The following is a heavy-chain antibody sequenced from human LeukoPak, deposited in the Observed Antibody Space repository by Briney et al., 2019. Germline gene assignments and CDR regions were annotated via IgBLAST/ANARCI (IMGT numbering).Heavy chain of an antibody. Sequence: PSETLSLTCTVSGGSISSYYWSWLRQPAGKGLEWIGRIYTSGSINYNPSLKSRVTMSVDTSKNQFSLKLSSVTAADTAVYYCARDSNQLLFNWFDPWGQGTLVTVSS. CDR3: ARDSNQLLFNWFDP. CDR1: GGSISSYY. CDR2: IYTSGSI. V-gene: IGHV4-4*07. J-gene: IGHJ5*02. D-gene: IGHD2-2*01.